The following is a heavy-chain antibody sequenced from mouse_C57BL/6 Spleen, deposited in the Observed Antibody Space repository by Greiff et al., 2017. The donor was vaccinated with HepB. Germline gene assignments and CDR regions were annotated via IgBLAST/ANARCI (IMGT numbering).Heavy chain of an antibody. Sequence: QVQLKESGPELVKPGASVKISCKASGYAFSSSWMNWVKQRPGKGLEWIGRIYPGDGDTNYNGKFKGKATLTADKSSSTAYMQLSSLTSEDSAVYFCARGVLRYAMDYWGQGTSVTVSS. CDR2: IYPGDGDT. J-gene: IGHJ4*01. D-gene: IGHD1-1*01. CDR1: GYAFSSSW. V-gene: IGHV1-82*01. CDR3: ARGVLRYAMDY.